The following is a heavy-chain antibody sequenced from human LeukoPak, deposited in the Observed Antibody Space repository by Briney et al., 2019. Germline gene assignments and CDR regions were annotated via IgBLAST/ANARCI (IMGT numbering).Heavy chain of an antibody. CDR2: ISGSGGST. CDR3: AKTGVGYCTGGSCSAADY. CDR1: GFTFSSYA. D-gene: IGHD2-15*01. Sequence: QSGGSLRLSCAASGFTFSSYAMSWVRQAPGKGLEWVSAISGSGGSTNYADSVKGRFTISRDNSKNTLYLQMNSLRAEDTAVFYCAKTGVGYCTGGSCSAADYWGRGTLVTVSS. J-gene: IGHJ4*02. V-gene: IGHV3-23*01.